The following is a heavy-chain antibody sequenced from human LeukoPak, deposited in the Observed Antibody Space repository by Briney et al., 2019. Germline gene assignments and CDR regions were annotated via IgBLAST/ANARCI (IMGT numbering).Heavy chain of an antibody. J-gene: IGHJ4*02. CDR2: ICAYNGNT. V-gene: IGHV1-18*01. D-gene: IGHD6-19*01. Sequence: AASVKVSCKASGYTFTSYGISWVRQAPGQGLEWMGWICAYNGNTNYAQKLQGRVTMTTDTSTSTAYVELRSLRSDDTAVYYCARAIAVAPFDYWGQGTLVTVSS. CDR1: GYTFTSYG. CDR3: ARAIAVAPFDY.